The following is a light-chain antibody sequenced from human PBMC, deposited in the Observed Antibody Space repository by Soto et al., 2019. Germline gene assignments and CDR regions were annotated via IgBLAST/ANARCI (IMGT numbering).Light chain of an antibody. CDR3: QQRSNWPLT. J-gene: IGKJ4*01. Sequence: EIVLTQSPATLSLSPGERATLSCSASQSVSSYLAWYQQKPGQAPRLLIYDASNRATGIPARFSGSGSGKDFTLTISSLEPEDFAVYYCQQRSNWPLTFGGGTKVEIK. CDR2: DAS. CDR1: QSVSSY. V-gene: IGKV3-11*01.